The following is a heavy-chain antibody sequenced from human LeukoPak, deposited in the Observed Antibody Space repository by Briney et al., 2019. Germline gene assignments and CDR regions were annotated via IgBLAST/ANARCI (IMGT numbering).Heavy chain of an antibody. J-gene: IGHJ6*02. Sequence: SQTLSLTCTVSGGSISSGSYYWSWIRQPAGKGLEWIGRIYTSGSTNYNPSLKSRVTISVDTSKNQFSLKLSSVTAADTAVYYRARATGYYYGMDVWGQGTTVTVSS. D-gene: IGHD3-10*01. CDR3: ARATGYYYGMDV. CDR2: IYTSGST. V-gene: IGHV4-61*02. CDR1: GGSISSGSYY.